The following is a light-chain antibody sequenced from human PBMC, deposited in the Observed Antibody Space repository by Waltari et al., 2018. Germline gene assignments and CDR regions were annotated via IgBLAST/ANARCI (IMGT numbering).Light chain of an antibody. CDR2: DAS. CDR3: QHRGHWPPEAT. CDR1: QSISGY. J-gene: IGKJ3*01. Sequence: EIVLTQSPATLSLSPGERASLPCRASQSISGYLAWYQQKPGQAPRLLIYDASTRATGIPARFSGSGSGTDFTLIISSLETEDFAVYYCQHRGHWPPEATFGPGTKVDIK. V-gene: IGKV3-11*01.